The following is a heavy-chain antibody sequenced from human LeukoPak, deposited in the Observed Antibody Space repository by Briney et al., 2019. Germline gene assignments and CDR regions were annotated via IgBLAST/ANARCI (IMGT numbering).Heavy chain of an antibody. Sequence: GGSLRLSCSASGFTFSSYAMHWVRQAPGKGLEYVSAISSNGGSTYYADSVKGRFTISRDNSKNTLYLQMSSLRAEDTAVYYCVKARDSPPDYGDRGSPADYWGQGTLVTVSS. D-gene: IGHD4-17*01. CDR3: VKARDSPPDYGDRGSPADY. V-gene: IGHV3-64D*06. CDR2: ISSNGGST. J-gene: IGHJ4*02. CDR1: GFTFSSYA.